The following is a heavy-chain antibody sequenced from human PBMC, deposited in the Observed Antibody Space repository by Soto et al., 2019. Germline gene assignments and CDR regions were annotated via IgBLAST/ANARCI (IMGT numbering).Heavy chain of an antibody. D-gene: IGHD3-3*01. CDR3: ARGPDFWSGYYNGNWFDP. V-gene: IGHV1-8*01. Sequence: SVKVSCKASGYTFTSYDINWVRQATGQGLEWMGWMNPNSGNTGYAQKFQGRVTMTRNTSISTAYMELSSLRSEDKAVYYCARGPDFWSGYYNGNWFDPWGQGTLVTVSS. CDR1: GYTFTSYD. J-gene: IGHJ5*02. CDR2: MNPNSGNT.